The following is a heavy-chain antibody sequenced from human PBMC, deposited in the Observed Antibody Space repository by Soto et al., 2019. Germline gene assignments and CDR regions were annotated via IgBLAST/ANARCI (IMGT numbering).Heavy chain of an antibody. D-gene: IGHD2-2*01. CDR1: GGSFNSYF. Sequence: QVQLQQWGAGLLKPSETLSLTCAVYGGSFNSYFWNWVRQPPGKGLEWIGEVTPGGRSNYNPSLKSRVTISKDTSKNQFSLEVNSVTAADTAVYYCAKDKDDGYAPPGPFDPWGQGTLVTVSS. CDR3: AKDKDDGYAPPGPFDP. CDR2: VTPGGRS. J-gene: IGHJ5*02. V-gene: IGHV4-34*01.